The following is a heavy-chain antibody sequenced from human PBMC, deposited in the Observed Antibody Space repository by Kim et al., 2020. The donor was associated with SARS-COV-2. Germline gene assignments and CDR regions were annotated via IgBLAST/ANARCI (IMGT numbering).Heavy chain of an antibody. D-gene: IGHD3-10*01. Sequence: ADSEKGRFTISRDNAKNDLYMQLSSRRADDTAVYYCARRGGSTCWGFFDYWGQGALVTVSS. J-gene: IGHJ4*02. CDR3: ARRGGSTCWGFFDY. V-gene: IGHV3-23*01.